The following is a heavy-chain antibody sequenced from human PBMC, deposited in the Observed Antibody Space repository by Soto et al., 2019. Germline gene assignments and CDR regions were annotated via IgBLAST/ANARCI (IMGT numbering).Heavy chain of an antibody. V-gene: IGHV1-18*01. CDR3: ARVNYDFWSGYRPRTNFDY. CDR2: ISAYNGNT. J-gene: IGHJ4*02. Sequence: QVQLVQSGAEVKKPGASVKVSCKASGYTFTSYGISWVRQAPGQGLEWMGWISAYNGNTNYAQKLQGRVTMTTDTSTSTAYMELRSLRSDDTAVYYCARVNYDFWSGYRPRTNFDYWGQGTLVTVSS. CDR1: GYTFTSYG. D-gene: IGHD3-3*01.